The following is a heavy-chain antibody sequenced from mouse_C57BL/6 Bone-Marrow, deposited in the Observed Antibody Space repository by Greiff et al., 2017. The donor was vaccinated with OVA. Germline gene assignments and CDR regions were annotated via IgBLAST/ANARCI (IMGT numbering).Heavy chain of an antibody. CDR1: GYTFTSYW. V-gene: IGHV1-55*01. CDR2: IYPGSGST. J-gene: IGHJ3*01. Sequence: QVQLQQPGAELVKPGASVKMSCKASGYTFTSYWITWVKQRPGQGLEWIGDIYPGSGSTNYNQKFKSKATLTVDTSSSTAYMQLSSLTSEDTAVYYSSGGGGCYIPAWFAYWGQGTLVTVSA. D-gene: IGHD1-1*02. CDR3: SGGGGCYIPAWFAY.